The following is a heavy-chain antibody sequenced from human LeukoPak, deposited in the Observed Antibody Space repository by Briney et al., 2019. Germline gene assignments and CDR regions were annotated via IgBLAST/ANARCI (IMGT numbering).Heavy chain of an antibody. Sequence: PGGSLRLSCAASGFTLSSYAMSWVRQAPGKGLEWVSAISDSGNTYHADSVKGRFTISRDNAKNSLFLQMNSLRAEDTAVYYCARDKAVGPTLLDYWGQGTLVTVSS. CDR3: ARDKAVGPTLLDY. CDR2: ISDSGNT. J-gene: IGHJ4*02. CDR1: GFTLSSYA. V-gene: IGHV3-23*01. D-gene: IGHD1-26*01.